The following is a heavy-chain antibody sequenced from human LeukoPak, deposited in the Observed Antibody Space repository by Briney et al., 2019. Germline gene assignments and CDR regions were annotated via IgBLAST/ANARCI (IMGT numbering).Heavy chain of an antibody. J-gene: IGHJ4*02. D-gene: IGHD4/OR15-4a*01. CDR3: AKERQRANYGTATFDY. Sequence: GGSLRLSCAAYGFTFSSYGMNWVRQAPGKGLEWVSYISISSSTIHYADSVQGRFTISRDNDKNSLYLQMNSLRDEDTAVYFCAKERQRANYGTATFDYWGQGTLVTVSS. V-gene: IGHV3-48*02. CDR2: ISISSSTI. CDR1: GFTFSSYG.